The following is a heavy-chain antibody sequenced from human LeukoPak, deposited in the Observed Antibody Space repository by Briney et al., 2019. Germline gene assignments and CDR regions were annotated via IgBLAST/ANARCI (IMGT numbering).Heavy chain of an antibody. CDR2: INPNSGGT. CDR1: GYTFTGYY. Sequence: ASVKVSCKASGYTFTGYYMHWVRQAPGQGLEWMGWINPNSGGTNYAQKFQGRVTMTRDTSISTAYMELSRLRSDDTAVYYCARAYSSGWYLANYYGMDVWGQGTTVTVSS. V-gene: IGHV1-2*02. J-gene: IGHJ6*02. CDR3: ARAYSSGWYLANYYGMDV. D-gene: IGHD6-19*01.